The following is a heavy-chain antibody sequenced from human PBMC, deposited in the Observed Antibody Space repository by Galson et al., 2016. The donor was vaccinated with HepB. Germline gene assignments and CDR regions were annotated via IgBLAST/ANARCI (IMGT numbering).Heavy chain of an antibody. CDR3: ARDPYQRRGIYYYGLDV. CDR1: GFPFYTFS. CDR2: ITSSSGHI. V-gene: IGHV3-21*01. D-gene: IGHD2-21*01. J-gene: IGHJ6*02. Sequence: SLRLSCAASGFPFYTFSMNWVRQAPGKGLEWVAGITSSSGHIFYADSVKGRFTISRDNGKNSVHLQMSRLRAEDTAVYYCARDPYQRRGIYYYGLDVWGQGTTVIVS.